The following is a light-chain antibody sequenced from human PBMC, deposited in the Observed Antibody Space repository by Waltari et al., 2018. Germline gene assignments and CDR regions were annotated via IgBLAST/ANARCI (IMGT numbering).Light chain of an antibody. CDR2: AAS. J-gene: IGKJ2*01. V-gene: IGKV3-15*01. Sequence: EIVMTQSPAILSVSPGERATLSCRANQSILTNLAWYQQKPAQAPRLLMYAASNRATGLPDRFSGSGSGTYFTFTISSLHPEDFALYYCQQYNNWPYTFGQGTKLEIK. CDR3: QQYNNWPYT. CDR1: QSILTN.